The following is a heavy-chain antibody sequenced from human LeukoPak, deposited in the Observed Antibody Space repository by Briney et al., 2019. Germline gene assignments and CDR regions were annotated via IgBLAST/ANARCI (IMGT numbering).Heavy chain of an antibody. CDR2: IYWGDDK. J-gene: IGHJ4*02. Sequence: SGPTLVNPTQTLTLTCTFSGFSLSTSGVGVGWIRQPPGKALEWLALIYWGDDKRYSPSLKSRLTITKDTSKNQVVLTMTNMDPVDTATYYCAHRPVIAVAGTYFDYWGQGTLVTVSS. CDR3: AHRPVIAVAGTYFDY. D-gene: IGHD6-19*01. V-gene: IGHV2-5*02. CDR1: GFSLSTSGVG.